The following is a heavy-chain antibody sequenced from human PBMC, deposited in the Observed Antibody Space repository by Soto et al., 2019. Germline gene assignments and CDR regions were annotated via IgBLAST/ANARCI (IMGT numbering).Heavy chain of an antibody. D-gene: IGHD1-20*01. Sequence: PGGSLRLSCAASGFTFDDYAMHWVRQAPGKGLDWVSGISWNSGVIDYADSVKGRFTISRDNAKNSLYLQMNSLRPEDTALYYCAKEMRPFITGPPIFDPWGQGTLVTVAS. J-gene: IGHJ5*02. CDR1: GFTFDDYA. V-gene: IGHV3-9*01. CDR3: AKEMRPFITGPPIFDP. CDR2: ISWNSGVI.